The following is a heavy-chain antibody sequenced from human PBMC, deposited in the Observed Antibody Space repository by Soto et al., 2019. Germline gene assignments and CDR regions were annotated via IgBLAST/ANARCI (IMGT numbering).Heavy chain of an antibody. CDR1: GFTLGNYP. D-gene: IGHD2-21*01. V-gene: IGHV3-23*01. CDR2: ISGSDGIT. Sequence: EVQLLDSGGGLVQPGGPLGPSCAPPGFTLGNYPMNWVPQAPGRGLEWVSPISGSDGITSYADSVKGRFTISRDNSRSTLFLHMNSLRADDTAVYYCAKVPLRPYYFDYWGQGTLVTVSS. J-gene: IGHJ4*02. CDR3: AKVPLRPYYFDY.